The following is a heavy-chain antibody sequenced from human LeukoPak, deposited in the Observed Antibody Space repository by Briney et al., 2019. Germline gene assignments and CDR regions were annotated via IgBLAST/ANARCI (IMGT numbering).Heavy chain of an antibody. D-gene: IGHD3-22*01. Sequence: GGSLRLSCAASGFTFSSYAMSWVRQAPGKGLEWVSAISGSGGSTYYADSVKARFTISRDNSKNTLYLQMNSLRAEDAVVYYCAEDPPLFDSSGYYFDYWGQGTLVTVSS. CDR3: AEDPPLFDSSGYYFDY. CDR2: ISGSGGST. V-gene: IGHV3-23*01. CDR1: GFTFSSYA. J-gene: IGHJ4*02.